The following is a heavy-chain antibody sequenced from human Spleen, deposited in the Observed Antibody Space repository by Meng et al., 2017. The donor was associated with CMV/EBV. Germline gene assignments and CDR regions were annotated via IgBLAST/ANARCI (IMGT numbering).Heavy chain of an antibody. Sequence: GESLKISCVASEFIVGVYAMHWVRQAPGQGLEWVAVISYDGDTTYYAEALKGRFTISRDTTKNTVYLQMDSLRLEDTAFYYCARSYGSGTTLDRWGQGTLVTVSS. V-gene: IGHV3-30-3*01. CDR1: EFIVGVYA. CDR2: ISYDGDTT. D-gene: IGHD3-10*01. J-gene: IGHJ5*02. CDR3: ARSYGSGTTLDR.